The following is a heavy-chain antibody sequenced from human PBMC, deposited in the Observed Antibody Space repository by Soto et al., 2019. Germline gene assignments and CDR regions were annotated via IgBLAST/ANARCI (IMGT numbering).Heavy chain of an antibody. J-gene: IGHJ4*02. V-gene: IGHV3-48*01. CDR3: ARVMITFGGVIVGYFDY. CDR1: GFTFSSYS. D-gene: IGHD3-16*02. CDR2: ISSSSSTI. Sequence: EVQLVESGGGLVQPGGSLRLSCAASGFTFSSYSMNWVRQAPGKGLEWVSYISSSSSTIYYADSVKGRFTISRDNAKNSLYLQTNSLRAEDTAVYYCARVMITFGGVIVGYFDYWGQGTLVTVSS.